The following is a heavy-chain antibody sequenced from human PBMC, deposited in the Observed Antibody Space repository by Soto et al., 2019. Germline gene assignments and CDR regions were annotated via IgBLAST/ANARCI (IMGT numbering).Heavy chain of an antibody. CDR1: GFSLTAPAVG. Sequence: QITLKESGPTLVKPTETLTLTCTFSGFSLTAPAVGVGWIRQPPGKAPEWLAFIYWDDSKSYRPSLESRPTITKDTSKNQVVLTMTNMDPVDTATYYCAHGSGWLLDYWGQGILVTVSS. J-gene: IGHJ4*02. CDR3: AHGSGWLLDY. V-gene: IGHV2-5*02. D-gene: IGHD6-19*01. CDR2: IYWDDSK.